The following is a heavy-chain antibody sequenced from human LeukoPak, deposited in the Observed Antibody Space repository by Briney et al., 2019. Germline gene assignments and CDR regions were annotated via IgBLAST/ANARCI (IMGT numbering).Heavy chain of an antibody. J-gene: IGHJ5*02. CDR2: INPNSGGT. Sequence: ASVKVSCKASGYTFTGYYMHWVRQAPGQGLEWMGWINPNSGGTNYAQKFYARVTMTTDTSTSTAYMELRSLRSDDTAVYYCARASELGYSSSWTAYGFDPWGQGTLVTVSS. CDR3: ARASELGYSSSWTAYGFDP. CDR1: GYTFTGYY. D-gene: IGHD6-13*01. V-gene: IGHV1-2*02.